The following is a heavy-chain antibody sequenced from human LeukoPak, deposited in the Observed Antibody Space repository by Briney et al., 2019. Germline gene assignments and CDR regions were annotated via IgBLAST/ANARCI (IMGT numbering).Heavy chain of an antibody. D-gene: IGHD3-3*01. V-gene: IGHV3-30-3*02. J-gene: IGHJ6*04. Sequence: GRSLRLSCAASGFTFSSYAMHWVRQAPGKGLEWVAVISYDGSNKYYADSVKGRFTISRDNSKNTLYLQMNSLRAEDTAVYYCAKDIRTIFGVVIDLMMDVWGKGTTVTVSS. CDR1: GFTFSSYA. CDR2: ISYDGSNK. CDR3: AKDIRTIFGVVIDLMMDV.